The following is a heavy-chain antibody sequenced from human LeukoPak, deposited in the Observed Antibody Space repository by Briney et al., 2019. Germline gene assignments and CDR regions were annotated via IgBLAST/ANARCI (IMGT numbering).Heavy chain of an antibody. CDR2: ISGSGGST. Sequence: GGSLRLSCAASGFTFSSYAMSWVRQPPGKGLEWVSAISGSGGSTYYADSVKGRFTISRDNSKNTLYLQMNSLRAEDTAVYYCAKCRSGYDYYFDYWGQGTLVTVSS. J-gene: IGHJ4*02. CDR1: GFTFSSYA. CDR3: AKCRSGYDYYFDY. D-gene: IGHD3-22*01. V-gene: IGHV3-23*01.